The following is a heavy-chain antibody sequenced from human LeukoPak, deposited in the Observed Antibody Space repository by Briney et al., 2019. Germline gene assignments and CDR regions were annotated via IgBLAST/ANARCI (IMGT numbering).Heavy chain of an antibody. V-gene: IGHV3-21*01. Sequence: GGSLRLSCAASGFTFSSYSMNWVRQAPGKGLEWVSSISSSSSYIYYADSVKGRFTISRDNAKNSLYLQMNSLRAEDTAVYYCARTCSSTSCYGYYMDVWGKGTTVTVSS. D-gene: IGHD2-2*01. CDR2: ISSSSSYI. CDR3: ARTCSSTSCYGYYMDV. J-gene: IGHJ6*03. CDR1: GFTFSSYS.